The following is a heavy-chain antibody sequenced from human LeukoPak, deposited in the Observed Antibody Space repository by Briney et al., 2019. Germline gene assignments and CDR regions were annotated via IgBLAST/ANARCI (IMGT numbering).Heavy chain of an antibody. CDR3: AGYLRYFDY. V-gene: IGHV3-23*01. CDR1: GLTFSGYA. D-gene: IGHD5-18*01. J-gene: IGHJ4*02. CDR2: ISGSGGST. Sequence: GGSLRLSCAASGLTFSGYAMTWVRQAPGKGLEWVSSISGSGGSTYYADSVKGRFTISRDNSKNTLYLQMNSLRADDTAVYYCAGYLRYFDYWGQGTLVTVSS.